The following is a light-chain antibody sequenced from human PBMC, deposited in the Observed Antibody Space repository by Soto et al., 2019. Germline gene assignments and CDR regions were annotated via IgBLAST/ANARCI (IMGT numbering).Light chain of an antibody. CDR2: EDS. CDR3: QQRSDWPPIT. CDR1: HTVTDY. Sequence: VLPKSPGTGALSPSKSARLSSRARHTVTDYVAWYQQKPGQSPRLLIYEDSKRATGVPIRFSGSGSGTDFTLTISSLEPEDFAVYYCQQRSDWPPITVGQGTRLEVK. V-gene: IGKV3-11*01. J-gene: IGKJ5*01.